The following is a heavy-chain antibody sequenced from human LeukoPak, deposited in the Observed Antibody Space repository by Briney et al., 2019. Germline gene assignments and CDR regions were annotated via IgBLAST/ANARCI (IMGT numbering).Heavy chain of an antibody. J-gene: IGHJ1*01. CDR2: IKQDGSEK. D-gene: IGHD3-9*01. CDR1: GFTFSSYW. Sequence: PGGSLRLSCAASGFTFSSYWMSWVRQAPGKGLEWVANIKQDGSEKYYVDSVKGRFTISRDNAKNSLYLQMNSLRAEDTAVYYCARDHRPYDILTGYYHAEYFQHWGQGTLVTVSS. CDR3: ARDHRPYDILTGYYHAEYFQH. V-gene: IGHV3-7*01.